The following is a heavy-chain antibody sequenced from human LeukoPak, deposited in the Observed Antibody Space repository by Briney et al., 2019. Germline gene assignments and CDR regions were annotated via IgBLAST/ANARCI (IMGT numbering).Heavy chain of an antibody. CDR3: ARESSTSRRVRGFDY. J-gene: IGHJ4*02. CDR2: IYYTGSP. D-gene: IGHD2-2*01. Sequence: SETLSLTCTVSGGSISNGAYYWSWIRQYPGKGLEWIGYIYYTGSPYYNPSLKSRVTISIDTSKNQFSLKLSSVTAADTAVYYCARESSTSRRVRGFDYWGQGTLVTVSS. CDR1: GGSISNGAYY. V-gene: IGHV4-31*03.